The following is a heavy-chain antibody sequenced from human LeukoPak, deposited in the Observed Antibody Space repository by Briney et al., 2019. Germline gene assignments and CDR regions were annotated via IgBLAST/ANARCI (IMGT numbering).Heavy chain of an antibody. V-gene: IGHV3-23*01. J-gene: IGHJ4*02. CDR1: GFTFSSYA. Sequence: GGSLRLSCAASGFTFSSYAMSWVRQAPGKGLEWVSAISGSGDNTYYADSVKGRFTISRDKSKNTLYLQMNSLRAEDTAVYYCAKDRLFGYCSNASCSVAIDYWGQGTLVTVSS. CDR2: ISGSGDNT. D-gene: IGHD2-2*01. CDR3: AKDRLFGYCSNASCSVAIDY.